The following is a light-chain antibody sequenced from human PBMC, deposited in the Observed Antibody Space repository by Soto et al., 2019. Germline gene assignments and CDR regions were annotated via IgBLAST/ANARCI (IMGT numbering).Light chain of an antibody. Sequence: QSALTRPPSVSGSPGQSITISCAGTTSDIGVSWYQQHPGEAPKLMIFEVNKRPSGVSNRFSGSTSGNTASLTISGLQAEDEADYYCCSYAGTTTPFVFGAGTKVTVL. J-gene: IGLJ1*01. CDR2: EVN. V-gene: IGLV2-23*02. CDR1: TSDIG. CDR3: CSYAGTTTPFV.